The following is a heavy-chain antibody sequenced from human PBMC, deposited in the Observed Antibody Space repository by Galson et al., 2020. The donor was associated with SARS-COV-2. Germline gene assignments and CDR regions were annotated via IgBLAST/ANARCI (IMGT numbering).Heavy chain of an antibody. CDR1: GGSFSGYY. D-gene: IGHD5-12*01. Sequence: SQASETLSLTCAVYGGSFSGYYWTWVRQTPGKGLEWIGEINHSGTTSYNPSLKGRVSISVDTSKNQFSLKLSSVTAADTAVYYCALMAWLRGYFDYWGQGTLVTVSS. CDR2: INHSGTT. J-gene: IGHJ4*02. V-gene: IGHV4-34*01. CDR3: ALMAWLRGYFDY.